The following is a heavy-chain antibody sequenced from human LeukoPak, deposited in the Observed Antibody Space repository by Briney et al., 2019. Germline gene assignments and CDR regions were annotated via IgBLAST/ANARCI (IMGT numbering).Heavy chain of an antibody. Sequence: GGSLRLSCAASGFMFSSNWMSWVRLAPGKGLEWVANIKEDGTETYYVDSVKGRFTISRDNAKNSLHLQMNSLRVEDTAAYYCAKEGRSLQTYWGQGTLVTVSS. J-gene: IGHJ4*02. D-gene: IGHD5-24*01. CDR1: GFMFSSNW. CDR2: IKEDGTET. V-gene: IGHV3-7*03. CDR3: AKEGRSLQTY.